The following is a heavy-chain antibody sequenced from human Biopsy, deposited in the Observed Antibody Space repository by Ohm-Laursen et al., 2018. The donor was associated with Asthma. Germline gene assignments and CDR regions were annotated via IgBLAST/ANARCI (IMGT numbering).Heavy chain of an antibody. CDR1: GFSLSSSGAN. J-gene: IGHJ4*02. Sequence: TQTLTLTCSFSGFSLSSSGANVNWIRQPPVKALEWLARIDWEEDKFYSTSLRTRLTISKGSSEDQVVLTMTDMGPVDTATYYCTRHNDYWGPGILVTVSS. CDR2: IDWEEDK. D-gene: IGHD1-14*01. CDR3: TRHNDY. V-gene: IGHV2-70*04.